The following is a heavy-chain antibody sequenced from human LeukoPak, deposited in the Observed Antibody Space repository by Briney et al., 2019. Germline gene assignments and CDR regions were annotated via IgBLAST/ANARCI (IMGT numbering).Heavy chain of an antibody. CDR1: GGSISSGGYY. D-gene: IGHD6-19*01. Sequence: SETLSLTCTVSGGSISSGGYYWSWIRQPPGKGLEWIGYIYHSGSTYYNPSLKSRVTISVDRSKNQFSLKLSSVTAADTAVYYCARRYSSGWYYDYWGRGTLVTVSS. V-gene: IGHV4-30-2*01. J-gene: IGHJ4*02. CDR3: ARRYSSGWYYDY. CDR2: IYHSGST.